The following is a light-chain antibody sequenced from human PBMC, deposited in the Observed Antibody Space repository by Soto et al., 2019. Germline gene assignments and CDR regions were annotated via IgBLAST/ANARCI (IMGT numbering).Light chain of an antibody. J-gene: IGLJ1*01. CDR2: DVS. V-gene: IGLV2-18*02. CDR1: SSDVGGSNG. CDR3: SSYTSSSTYV. Sequence: QSALTQPPSVSGSPGQSVAISCTGTSSDVGGSNGVSWYQQPPGTAPKLMIYDVSNRPSGVPDRFSGSKSGNTASLTISGLKAEDEGDYYCSSYTSSSTYVFGTGTKLTVL.